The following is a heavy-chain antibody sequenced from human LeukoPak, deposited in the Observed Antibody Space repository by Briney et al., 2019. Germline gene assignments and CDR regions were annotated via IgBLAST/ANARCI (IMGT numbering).Heavy chain of an antibody. Sequence: SETLSLTCTVSNGSISTSSDYWGWIRQPPGKGLEWIGSIYSSGSSYYNPSLKTRVTLSVDTTKNQFSLILMSVTAADTAVYYCARHVWHQLVTFDFWGPGTLVTVSS. CDR2: IYSSGSS. CDR3: ARHVWHQLVTFDF. V-gene: IGHV4-39*01. D-gene: IGHD3-9*01. J-gene: IGHJ4*02. CDR1: NGSISTSSDY.